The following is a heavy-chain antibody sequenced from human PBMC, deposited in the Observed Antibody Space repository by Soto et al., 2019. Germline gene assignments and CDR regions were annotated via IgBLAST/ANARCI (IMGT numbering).Heavy chain of an antibody. D-gene: IGHD2-15*01. CDR1: GYSFTSYW. CDR2: IYPGDSDT. J-gene: IGHJ5*02. Sequence: PGESLKISCKGSGYSFTSYWIGWVRQMPGKGLEWMGIIYPGDSDTRYSPSFQGQVTISADKSISTAYLQWSSLKALDTAMYYCARLGGYCSGGSCYSWFDPWGQGTLVTVSS. CDR3: ARLGGYCSGGSCYSWFDP. V-gene: IGHV5-51*01.